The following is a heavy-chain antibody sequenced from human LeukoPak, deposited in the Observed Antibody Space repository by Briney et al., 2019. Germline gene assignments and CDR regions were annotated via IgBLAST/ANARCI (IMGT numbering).Heavy chain of an antibody. CDR1: GFTFSDYY. CDR2: ISSSGSTI. Sequence: GSLRLSCAASGFTFSDYYMSWIRQAPGKGLEWVSYISSSGSTIYYADSVKGRFTISRDNAKNSLYLQMNSLRAEDTAVYYCARELKFWVNTMVRGVTNIDYWGQGTLVTVSS. V-gene: IGHV3-11*04. D-gene: IGHD3-10*01. CDR3: ARELKFWVNTMVRGVTNIDY. J-gene: IGHJ4*02.